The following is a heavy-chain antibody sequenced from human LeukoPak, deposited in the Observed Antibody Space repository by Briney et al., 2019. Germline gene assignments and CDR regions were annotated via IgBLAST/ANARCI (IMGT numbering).Heavy chain of an antibody. Sequence: SVKVSCKGSGCTFSNYPILWVRLAPGRGLECLGGIIPVYGTANYAQMFHGRITLTAQESTATAYMELRRLTSDDTAMYFCATHTGGYNYWWFDIWGQGTLVTVSS. D-gene: IGHD5-24*01. V-gene: IGHV1-69*13. J-gene: IGHJ5*02. CDR3: ATHTGGYNYWWFDI. CDR2: IIPVYGTA. CDR1: GCTFSNYP.